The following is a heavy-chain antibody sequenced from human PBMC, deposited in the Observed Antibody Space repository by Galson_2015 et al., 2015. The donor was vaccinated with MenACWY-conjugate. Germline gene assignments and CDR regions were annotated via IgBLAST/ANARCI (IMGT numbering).Heavy chain of an antibody. V-gene: IGHV1-69*06. CDR2: IIPIFGTA. J-gene: IGHJ6*03. CDR1: GGTFSSYA. D-gene: IGHD5-18*01. CDR3: ARDEVQRPNSYYYYMDV. Sequence: SVKVSCKASGGTFSSYAISWVRQAPGQGLEWMGGIIPIFGTANYAQKFQGRVTITADKSTSTAYMELSSLRSEDTAVYYCARDEVQRPNSYYYYMDVWGKGTTVTVSS.